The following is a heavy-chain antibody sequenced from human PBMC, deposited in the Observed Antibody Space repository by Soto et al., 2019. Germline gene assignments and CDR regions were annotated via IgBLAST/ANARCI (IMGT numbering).Heavy chain of an antibody. CDR2: ISGSGGST. V-gene: IGHV3-23*01. CDR3: AKAGQLAGAFDI. J-gene: IGHJ3*02. D-gene: IGHD6-6*01. CDR1: VFTFISYA. Sequence: PGWSLRLSCAASVFTFISYAMSWVRQAPGKGLEWVSAISGSGGSTYYADSVKGRFTISRDNSKNTLYLQMNSLRAEDTAVYYCAKAGQLAGAFDIWGQGTMVTVSS.